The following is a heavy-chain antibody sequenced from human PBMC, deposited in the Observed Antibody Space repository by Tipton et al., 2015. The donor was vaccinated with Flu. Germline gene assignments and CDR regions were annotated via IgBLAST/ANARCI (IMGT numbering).Heavy chain of an antibody. CDR1: GGSFSGYY. J-gene: IGHJ4*02. V-gene: IGHV4-34*01. D-gene: IGHD6-19*01. CDR3: ARGTSRVRRLVAASFDH. CDR2: INHSGST. Sequence: TLSLTCAVYGGSFSGYYWSWIRQPPGKGLEWIGEINHSGSTNYNPSLKSRVTISVDTSKNQFSLKLSSVTAADTAVYYCARGTSRVRRLVAASFDHWGQGTLVTVSS.